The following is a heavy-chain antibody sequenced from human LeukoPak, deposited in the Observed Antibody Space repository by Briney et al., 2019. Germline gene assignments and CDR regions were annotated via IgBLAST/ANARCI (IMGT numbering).Heavy chain of an antibody. CDR1: GFTFDDYA. Sequence: GGSLRLSCAASGFTFDDYAMHWVRQAPGKGLEWVSGINWNSGSIGYADSVKGRFTISGDNAKNSLYLQMNSLRAEDTALYYCAKDLGIAAAGNPFDYWGQGTLVTVSS. CDR3: AKDLGIAAAGNPFDY. V-gene: IGHV3-9*01. CDR2: INWNSGSI. D-gene: IGHD6-13*01. J-gene: IGHJ4*02.